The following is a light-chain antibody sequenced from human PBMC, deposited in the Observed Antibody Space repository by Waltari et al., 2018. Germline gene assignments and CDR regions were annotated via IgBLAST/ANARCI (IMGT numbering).Light chain of an antibody. CDR2: VTSDGSH. CDR3: QTWGTDIHV. V-gene: IGLV4-69*01. J-gene: IGLJ1*01. CDR1: SGHSSYA. Sequence: QLVLTQSPSASASLGASAKLTCTLTSGHSSYAIAWHQQQPETGPRYLMKVTSDGSHSKGDGIPDRFSGSSSGAERYLTISSLQSEDEADYYCQTWGTDIHVFGTGTKVTVL.